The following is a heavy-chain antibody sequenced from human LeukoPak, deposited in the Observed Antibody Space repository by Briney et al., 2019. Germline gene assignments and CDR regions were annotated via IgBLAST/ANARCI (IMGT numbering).Heavy chain of an antibody. CDR2: IYSGGNT. D-gene: IGHD2-15*01. Sequence: GGSLRLSCAASGFTVSSNYMSWVRQAPGKGLEWVSIIYSGGNTYYADSVKGRFTISRDNSKNTLYLQMNSLRAEDTAVYYCATRSLPGYYYGMDVWGQGTTVTVSS. CDR1: GFTVSSNY. CDR3: ATRSLPGYYYGMDV. V-gene: IGHV3-53*01. J-gene: IGHJ6*02.